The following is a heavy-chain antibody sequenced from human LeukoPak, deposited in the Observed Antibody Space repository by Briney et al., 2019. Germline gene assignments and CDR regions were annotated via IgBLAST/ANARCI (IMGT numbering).Heavy chain of an antibody. Sequence: GGSLRLSCAASGFTFSNYAMTWVRQAPGKGLEWVSSISGFGGSTNYADSVKGRFTISRDNSKNTLYLQMNSLRAEDAAVYYCAKAYDSSYYYYDYWGQGTLVTVSS. CDR3: AKAYDSSYYYYDY. V-gene: IGHV3-23*01. CDR2: ISGFGGST. CDR1: GFTFSNYA. J-gene: IGHJ4*02. D-gene: IGHD3-22*01.